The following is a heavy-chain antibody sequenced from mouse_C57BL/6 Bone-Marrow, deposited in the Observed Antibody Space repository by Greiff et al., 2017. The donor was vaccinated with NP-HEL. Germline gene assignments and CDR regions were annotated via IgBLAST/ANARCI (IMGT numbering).Heavy chain of an antibody. D-gene: IGHD2-4*01. V-gene: IGHV1-62-2*01. CDR3: ARDVYDYTALAY. CDR2: FYPGSGSI. Sequence: LLESGAELVKPGASVKLSCKASGYTFTDYTIHWVKQRSGQGLEWIGGFYPGSGSINYNEKFKDKATLTADKSSSTAYMELSRLTSEDSAVYFCARDVYDYTALAYWGQGTLVTVSA. J-gene: IGHJ3*01. CDR1: GYTFTDYT.